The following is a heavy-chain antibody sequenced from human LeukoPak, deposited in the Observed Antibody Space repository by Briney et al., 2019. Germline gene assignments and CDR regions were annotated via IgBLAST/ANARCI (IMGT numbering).Heavy chain of an antibody. J-gene: IGHJ5*02. CDR1: GGTFSSYA. Sequence: SVKVSCKASGGTFSSYAISWVRQAPGQGLEWMGGIIPIFGTANYAQKFQGRVTITADESTSTAYMELSSLRSEDTAVYYCARGDYYGSGKRGDWFDPWGQGTLVTVSS. CDR3: ARGDYYGSGKRGDWFDP. V-gene: IGHV1-69*01. D-gene: IGHD3-10*01. CDR2: IIPIFGTA.